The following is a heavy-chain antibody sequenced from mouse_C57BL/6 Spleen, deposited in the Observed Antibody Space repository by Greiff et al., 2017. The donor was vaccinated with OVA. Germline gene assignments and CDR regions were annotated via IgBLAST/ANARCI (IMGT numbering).Heavy chain of an antibody. Sequence: VQLQQSGAELVRPGSSVKMSCKTSGYTFTSYGIHWVKQRPGQGLEWIGYIYIGNGYTAYNEKFKGKATLTSDTSSSTAYMQLSSLTSEDAAIYFCARRAKFITTVEGYFDVWGTGTTVTVSS. CDR3: ARRAKFITTVEGYFDV. D-gene: IGHD1-1*01. J-gene: IGHJ1*03. V-gene: IGHV1-58*01. CDR2: IYIGNGYT. CDR1: GYTFTSYG.